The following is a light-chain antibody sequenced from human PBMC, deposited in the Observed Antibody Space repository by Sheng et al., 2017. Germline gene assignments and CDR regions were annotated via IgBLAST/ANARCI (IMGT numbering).Light chain of an antibody. CDR1: QSIRSN. J-gene: IGKJ1*01. V-gene: IGKV3-15*01. CDR2: DAS. CDR3: QQYNYWPSWT. Sequence: IVMTQSPATLSVSPGEGATLSCRASQSIRSNVAWYQQKPGQPPRLLVYDASTRASGIPARFSGSGSGTEFTLTISVLQSEDSAVYYCQQYNYWPSWTFGQGTEGGNET.